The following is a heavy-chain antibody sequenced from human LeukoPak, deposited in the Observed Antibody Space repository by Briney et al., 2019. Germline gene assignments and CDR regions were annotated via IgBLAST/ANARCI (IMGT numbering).Heavy chain of an antibody. CDR1: GFTFSNAW. CDR2: IKSKTDGGTI. Sequence: GGSLRLSCAASGFTFSNAWMNWVRQSPGKGLEWVGRIKSKTDGGTIDYGAPVKGRFTISRDDSRNTLFLQMNSLKTEDTAMYHCTTGVRDSSGYYNFDYWGQGTLVTVSS. J-gene: IGHJ4*02. D-gene: IGHD3-22*01. V-gene: IGHV3-15*01. CDR3: TTGVRDSSGYYNFDY.